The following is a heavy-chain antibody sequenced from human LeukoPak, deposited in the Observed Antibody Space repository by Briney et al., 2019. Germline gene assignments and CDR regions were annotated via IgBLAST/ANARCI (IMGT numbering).Heavy chain of an antibody. CDR3: ASSTSYYYGSGSFYGMDV. Sequence: GGSLRLSCAASGFTFSSYSINWVRQAPGKGLEWVSSISSSSSYIYYADSVKGRFTISRDNAKNSLYLQMNSLRAEDTALYYCASSTSYYYGSGSFYGMDVWGKGTTVTVSP. J-gene: IGHJ6*04. D-gene: IGHD3-10*01. CDR1: GFTFSSYS. V-gene: IGHV3-21*01. CDR2: ISSSSSYI.